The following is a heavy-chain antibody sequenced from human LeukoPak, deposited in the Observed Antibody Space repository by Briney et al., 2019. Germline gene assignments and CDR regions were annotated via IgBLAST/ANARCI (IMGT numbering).Heavy chain of an antibody. CDR2: IFYSGTT. D-gene: IGHD1-1*01. Sequence: SETLSLTCNVSPGSITGYYFTWIRQPPGKGLEWIWYIFYSGTTKYSPSLKSRLTMSLDTSKNQVSLRLTSVTAADTAVYYCARDSGGPYYYYYGMDVWGRGTTVTVSS. J-gene: IGHJ6*02. V-gene: IGHV4-59*01. CDR1: PGSITGYY. CDR3: ARDSGGPYYYYYGMDV.